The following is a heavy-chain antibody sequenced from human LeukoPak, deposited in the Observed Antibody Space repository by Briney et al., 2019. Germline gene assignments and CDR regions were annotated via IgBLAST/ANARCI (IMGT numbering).Heavy chain of an antibody. CDR3: ARGSGYDAHFDY. D-gene: IGHD5-12*01. CDR1: GFTFSSYW. Sequence: GGSLRLSCAASGFTFSSYWMSWVRQAPGKGREWVANIKQDGSEKYYVDSVKGRFTISRDNAKNLMYLQMNSLRAEDTAVYYCARGSGYDAHFDYWGQGTLVTVSS. CDR2: IKQDGSEK. J-gene: IGHJ4*02. V-gene: IGHV3-7*01.